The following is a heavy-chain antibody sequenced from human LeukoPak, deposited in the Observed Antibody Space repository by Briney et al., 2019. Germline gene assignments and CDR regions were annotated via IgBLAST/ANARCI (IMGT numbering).Heavy chain of an antibody. D-gene: IGHD3-9*01. J-gene: IGHJ6*02. V-gene: IGHV4-34*01. Sequence: SETLSLTCAVYGGSFSGYYWSWIRQPPGKGLEWIGEINHSGSTNYNPSLKSRVTISVDTSKNQFSLKLSSVTAADTAVYYCARDYPQYYDILTGLYYHYYGMDVWGQGTTVTVSS. CDR1: GGSFSGYY. CDR3: ARDYPQYYDILTGLYYHYYGMDV. CDR2: INHSGST.